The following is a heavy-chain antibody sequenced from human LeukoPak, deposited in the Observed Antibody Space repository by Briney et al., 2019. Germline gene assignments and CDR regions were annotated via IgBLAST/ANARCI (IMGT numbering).Heavy chain of an antibody. V-gene: IGHV3-15*01. CDR2: IKSKTDGGTT. CDR3: TSHRTVYSSSWYDFYYYYMDV. Sequence: PGGSLRLSCAASGFTLSNAWTSWVRQAPGKGLEWVGRIKSKTDGGTTDYAAPVKGRFTISRDDSKNTLYLQMNSLKTEDTAVYYCTSHRTVYSSSWYDFYYYYMDVWGKGTTVTVSS. CDR1: GFTLSNAW. J-gene: IGHJ6*03. D-gene: IGHD6-13*01.